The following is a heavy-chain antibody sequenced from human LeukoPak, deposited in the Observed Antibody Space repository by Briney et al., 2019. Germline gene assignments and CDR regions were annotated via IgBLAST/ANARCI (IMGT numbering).Heavy chain of an antibody. CDR3: AKGYCSSTSCQNGGFDY. J-gene: IGHJ4*02. CDR2: ISWNSGSI. CDR1: GFTFDDYA. D-gene: IGHD2-2*01. V-gene: IGHV3-9*01. Sequence: PGGSLRLSCAASGFTFDDYAMHWVRQAPGKGLEWVSGISWNSGSIGYADSVKGRFTISRDNAKNTLYLQMNSLRAEDTALYYCAKGYCSSTSCQNGGFDYWGQGTLVTVSS.